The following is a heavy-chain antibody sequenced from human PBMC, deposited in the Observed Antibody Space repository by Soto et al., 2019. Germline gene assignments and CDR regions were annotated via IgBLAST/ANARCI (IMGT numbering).Heavy chain of an antibody. V-gene: IGHV3-9*01. CDR2: ISWNSGSI. J-gene: IGHJ6*02. CDR3: AKASSDVRDYYYYYGMDV. Sequence: EVQLVESGGGLVQPGRSLRLSCAASGCTFDDYAMHWVRQAPGKGLEWVSGISWNSGSIGYADSVKGRFTISRDNAKNSLYLQMNSLRAEDTALYYCAKASSDVRDYYYYYGMDVWGQGTTVTVSS. D-gene: IGHD6-6*01. CDR1: GCTFDDYA.